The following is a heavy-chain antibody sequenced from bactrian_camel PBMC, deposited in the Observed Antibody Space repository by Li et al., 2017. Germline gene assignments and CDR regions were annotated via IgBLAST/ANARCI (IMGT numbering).Heavy chain of an antibody. CDR1: GYSYSSNC. CDR3: AARSKIYYSDYLRPDEYKY. Sequence: HVQLVESGGGSVQAGGSLRLSCATSGYSYSSNCMGWFRQAPGKEREEVAHIDMDGREGYADSVKGRFTISRDNAKNAVFLQMNSLKPEDTAMYYCAARSKIYYSDYLRPDEYKYWGQGTQVTVS. V-gene: IGHV3S53*01. D-gene: IGHD4*01. CDR2: IDMDGRE. J-gene: IGHJ4*01.